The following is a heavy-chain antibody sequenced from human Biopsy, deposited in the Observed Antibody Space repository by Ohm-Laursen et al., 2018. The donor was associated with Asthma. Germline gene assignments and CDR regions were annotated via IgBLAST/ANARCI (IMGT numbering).Heavy chain of an antibody. D-gene: IGHD4-17*01. V-gene: IGHV1-24*01. CDR2: HDHEEGGT. CDR3: ASDFPKDYVRYNFQF. J-gene: IGHJ4*02. CDR1: GYSLTDLS. Sequence: ATVKISCKLSGYSLTDLSTHWVRQAPGQGLEWMGGHDHEEGGTVNARRFQGRVTMTEDTSTDTAYMELGSLSSDDTAVYYCASDFPKDYVRYNFQFWGQGTLVTVSS.